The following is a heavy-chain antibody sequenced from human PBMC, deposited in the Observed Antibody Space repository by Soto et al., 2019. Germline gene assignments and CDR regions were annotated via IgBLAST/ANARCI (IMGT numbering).Heavy chain of an antibody. Sequence: GGSLRLSCAASGFTFSSYWMSWVRQAPGKGLEWVANIKQDGSEKYYVDSVKGRFTISRDNAKNSLYLQMNSLRAEDTAVYYCARGGTGYYGSGSQESANYYYYYMDAWGKGTTVTVSS. CDR3: ARGGTGYYGSGSQESANYYYYYMDA. V-gene: IGHV3-7*01. J-gene: IGHJ6*03. CDR2: IKQDGSEK. D-gene: IGHD3-10*01. CDR1: GFTFSSYW.